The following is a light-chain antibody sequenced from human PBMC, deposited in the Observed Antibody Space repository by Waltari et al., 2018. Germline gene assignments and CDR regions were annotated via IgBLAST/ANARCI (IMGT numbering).Light chain of an antibody. Sequence: EIVLTQSPATLSLSPGERATLSCRASQSIGSYLAWYQQKPGLAPSLLIYDASNRAAGIPARCSGSGSGTDFTLTISSLEPEDFAVYYCQHRSNWPPSFGQGTKVEIE. CDR3: QHRSNWPPS. CDR2: DAS. J-gene: IGKJ2*01. CDR1: QSIGSY. V-gene: IGKV3-11*01.